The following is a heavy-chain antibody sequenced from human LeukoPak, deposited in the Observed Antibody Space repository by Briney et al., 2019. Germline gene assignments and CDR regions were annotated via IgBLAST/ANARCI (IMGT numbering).Heavy chain of an antibody. D-gene: IGHD5-12*01. J-gene: IGHJ6*03. V-gene: IGHV4-59*01. CDR3: ARVSSVWIKDYYYYMDV. Sequence: PSETLSLTCTVSGGSISSYYWSWIRQPPGKGLEWIGYIYYSGSTNYNPSLKSRVTISVDSSKNQFSLKLSSVTAADTAVYYCARVSSVWIKDYYYYMDVWGKGTTVTVSS. CDR1: GGSISSYY. CDR2: IYYSGST.